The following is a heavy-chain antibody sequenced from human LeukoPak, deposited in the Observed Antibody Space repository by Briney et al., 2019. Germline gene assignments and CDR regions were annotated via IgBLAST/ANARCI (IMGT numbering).Heavy chain of an antibody. J-gene: IGHJ4*02. D-gene: IGHD3-10*01. V-gene: IGHV4-34*01. CDR2: INHSGST. Sequence: SETLSLTCAVYGGSFSGYYWSWIRQPPGKGLELIGEINHSGSTNYNPSLKSRVTISVDTSKNQFSLKLSSVTAADTAVYYCASLMVRGVIYFDYWGQGTLVTVSS. CDR3: ASLMVRGVIYFDY. CDR1: GGSFSGYY.